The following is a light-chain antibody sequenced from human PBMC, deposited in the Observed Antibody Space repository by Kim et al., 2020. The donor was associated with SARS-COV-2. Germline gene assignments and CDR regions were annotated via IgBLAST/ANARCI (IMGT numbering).Light chain of an antibody. CDR1: VLAKKY. V-gene: IGLV3-27*01. Sequence: SVSPGQTARITCSGDVLAKKYARWFQQKPGQAPVLVIYKDSERPSGIPERFSGSSSGTTVTLTISGAQVEDEADYYCYSAADNNLVFVGGTKLTVL. J-gene: IGLJ3*02. CDR2: KDS. CDR3: YSAADNNLV.